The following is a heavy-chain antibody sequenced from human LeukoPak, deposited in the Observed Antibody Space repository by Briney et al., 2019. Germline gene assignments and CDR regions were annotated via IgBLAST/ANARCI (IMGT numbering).Heavy chain of an antibody. J-gene: IGHJ4*02. Sequence: PGGSLRLSCAASGFTFSSYSMNWVRQAPGKGLEWVSSISSSRSYIYYADSVKGRFTISRDNAKNSLYLQMNSLRAEDTAVYYCARDAEYYYDSSGYYPYYFDYWGQGTLVTVSS. CDR3: ARDAEYYYDSSGYYPYYFDY. CDR1: GFTFSSYS. CDR2: ISSSRSYI. V-gene: IGHV3-21*01. D-gene: IGHD3-22*01.